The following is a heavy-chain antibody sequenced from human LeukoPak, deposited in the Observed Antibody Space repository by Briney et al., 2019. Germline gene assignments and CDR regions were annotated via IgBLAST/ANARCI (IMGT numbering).Heavy chain of an antibody. J-gene: IGHJ5*02. D-gene: IGHD2-2*01. CDR2: INHSGST. CDR3: ARGPYIVVLPPQRHWFDP. CDR1: GGSFSGYY. V-gene: IGHV4-34*01. Sequence: PSETLSLTCAVYGGSFSGYYWSWIRQPPGKGLEWIGEINHSGSTNYNPSLKSRVTISVDTSKDQFSLKLSSVTAADTAVYYGARGPYIVVLPPQRHWFDPWGQGTLVTVSS.